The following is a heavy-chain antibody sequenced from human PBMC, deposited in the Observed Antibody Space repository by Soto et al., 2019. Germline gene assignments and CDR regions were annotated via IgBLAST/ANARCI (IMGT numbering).Heavy chain of an antibody. V-gene: IGHV3-53*05. CDR1: GFTVSRNY. CDR2: SYSGGTT. D-gene: IGHD2-21*02. J-gene: IGHJ4*02. Sequence: GGSLRLSCAASGFTVSRNYVSWVRQAPGKGLAWVSLSYSGGTTDYADSVKGRFTISRDNSKNTLYLQMNSLRAEDTAVYYCAKDPRVVTAYPGDYWGQGTLVTVSS. CDR3: AKDPRVVTAYPGDY.